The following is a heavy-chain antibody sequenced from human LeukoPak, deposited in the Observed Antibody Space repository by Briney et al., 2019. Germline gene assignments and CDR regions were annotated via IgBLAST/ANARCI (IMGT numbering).Heavy chain of an antibody. CDR3: ARGRDSGYDWVY. V-gene: IGHV1-2*02. J-gene: IGHJ4*02. CDR2: INPNSCGT. CDR1: GYTFTGYY. D-gene: IGHD5-12*01. Sequence: ASVKVSCKASGYTFTGYYMHWVRQAPGPGLEWMGWINPNSCGTNYAQKLQARVTMTRDTSISTAYMELSRLRSDGTAVYYCARGRDSGYDWVYWGQGTLVTVSS.